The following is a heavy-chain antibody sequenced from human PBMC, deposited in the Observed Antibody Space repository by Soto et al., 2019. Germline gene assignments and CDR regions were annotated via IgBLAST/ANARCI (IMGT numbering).Heavy chain of an antibody. D-gene: IGHD4-17*01. J-gene: IGHJ6*02. V-gene: IGHV1-8*01. CDR1: GYTFTSYD. CDR2: MNPNSGNT. Sequence: QVQLVQSGAEVKKPGASGKVSCKASGYTFTSYDINWVRQATGQGLEWMGWMNPNSGNTGYAQKFQGRVTMTSHTSISTDYMEPGSLRSEDTAVYYWAKSIWGLRGGHYFSGMDVWGQGTTVTVAS. CDR3: AKSIWGLRGGHYFSGMDV.